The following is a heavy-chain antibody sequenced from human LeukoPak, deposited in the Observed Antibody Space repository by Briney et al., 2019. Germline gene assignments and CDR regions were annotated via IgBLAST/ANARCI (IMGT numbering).Heavy chain of an antibody. CDR1: GFTFSSYS. D-gene: IGHD6-19*01. CDR2: ISSSSSYI. Sequence: PGGSLRLSCAASGFTFSSYSMNWVRQAPGKGLEWVSSISSSSSYIYYADSVRGRFTISRDNAKNSLYLQMNSLRDEDTAVYYCARDLIAVAGLGDYWGQGTLVTVSS. CDR3: ARDLIAVAGLGDY. V-gene: IGHV3-21*01. J-gene: IGHJ4*02.